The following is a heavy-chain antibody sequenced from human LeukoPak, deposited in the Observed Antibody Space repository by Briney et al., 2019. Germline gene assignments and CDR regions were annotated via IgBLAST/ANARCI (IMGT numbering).Heavy chain of an antibody. CDR1: GGTFSSYA. D-gene: IGHD6-13*01. CDR3: ARENGLRSAAGSYYFDY. J-gene: IGHJ4*02. V-gene: IGHV1-69*04. CDR2: IIPILGIA. Sequence: ASVKVSCKASGGTFSSYAISWVRQAPGQGLEWMGRIIPILGIANYAQKFQGRVTITADKSTSTAYMELSSLRSEDTAVYYCARENGLRSAAGSYYFDYWGRGTLVTVSS.